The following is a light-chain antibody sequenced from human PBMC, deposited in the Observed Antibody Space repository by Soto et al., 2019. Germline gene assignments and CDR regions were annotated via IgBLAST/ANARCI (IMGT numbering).Light chain of an antibody. V-gene: IGKV3-20*01. CDR1: KSISSSY. Sequence: EMVLTQSPGTLSLSPGERATLSCRASKSISSSYLAWYQQRPGQAPRLLIFGASYRAPRIPDRFRGSGSGTDFPLAIRRLEPEDFAVYYWHQYSSSPPEFPFCSGTNVHSK. CDR3: HQYSSSPPEFP. J-gene: IGKJ3*01. CDR2: GAS.